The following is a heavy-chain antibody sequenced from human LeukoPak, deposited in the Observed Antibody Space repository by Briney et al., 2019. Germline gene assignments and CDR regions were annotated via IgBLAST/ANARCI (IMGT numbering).Heavy chain of an antibody. D-gene: IGHD2/OR15-2a*01. J-gene: IGHJ4*02. Sequence: PSETLSLTCSVSGDSLRRCYWSWIRQTAAKGLRWIGRISNDETAHYDSSVLGRITMSMDTSANQFSLTLRSVTAADTAIYYCARTCNSLRGYFDFWGQGARVAVSS. CDR1: GDSLRRCY. V-gene: IGHV4-4*07. CDR3: ARTCNSLRGYFDF. CDR2: ISNDETA.